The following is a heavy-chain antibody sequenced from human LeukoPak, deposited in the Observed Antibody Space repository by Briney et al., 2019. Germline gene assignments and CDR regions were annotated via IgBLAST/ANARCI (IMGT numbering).Heavy chain of an antibody. CDR2: ITWNSGDI. J-gene: IGHJ2*01. CDR1: GFSFDDYA. CDR3: AKAFSSTWYWYFDL. Sequence: GGSLRLSCAASGFSFDDYAMHWVRQAPGKGLEWVSGITWNSGDIDYADSVKGRFIISRDNAKNSLFLQMNSLRPEDTALYYCAKAFSSTWYWYFDLWGRGTLVTVSS. D-gene: IGHD6-13*01. V-gene: IGHV3-9*01.